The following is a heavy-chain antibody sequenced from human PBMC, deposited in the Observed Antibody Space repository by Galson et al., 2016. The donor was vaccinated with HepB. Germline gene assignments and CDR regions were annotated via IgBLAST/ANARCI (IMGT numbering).Heavy chain of an antibody. J-gene: IGHJ4*02. D-gene: IGHD3-10*01. CDR1: GFTFSSFS. V-gene: IGHV3-21*04. Sequence: SLRLSCAASGFTFSSFSMNWVRQSPGKGLEWVASIDHTSSYKYYADSLEGRFTISRDNARNSVHLQVNSLRVEDTATYYCARGERYYGSGTYPDPGGYWGQGTLFAVSS. CDR2: IDHTSSYK. CDR3: ARGERYYGSGTYPDPGGY.